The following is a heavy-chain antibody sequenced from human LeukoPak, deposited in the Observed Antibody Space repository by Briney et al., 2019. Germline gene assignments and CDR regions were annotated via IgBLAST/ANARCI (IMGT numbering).Heavy chain of an antibody. Sequence: TGGSLRLSCAASGFTFSSYAMSWVRQAPEKGLEWVSAISGSGGSTYYADSVKGRFTISRDNSKNTLYLQMNSLRAEDTAVYYCAKKLFTGMGYYFDSWGQGTLVTVSS. CDR1: GFTFSSYA. CDR3: AKKLFTGMGYYFDS. D-gene: IGHD3-10*01. CDR2: ISGSGGST. J-gene: IGHJ4*02. V-gene: IGHV3-23*01.